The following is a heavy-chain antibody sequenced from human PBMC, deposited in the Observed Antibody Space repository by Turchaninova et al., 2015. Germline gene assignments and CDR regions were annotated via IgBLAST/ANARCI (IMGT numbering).Heavy chain of an antibody. J-gene: IGHJ4*02. V-gene: IGHV4-34*01. CDR3: ARRLAVAGKFDY. D-gene: IGHD6-19*01. Sequence: ETLSLTCAVYGGSFSGYYWSWIRQPPGKGLAWIGEIKHSGSTNYNPSLKSRVTISVDTSKNQFSLKLSSVTAADTAVYYCARRLAVAGKFDYWGQGTLVTVSS. CDR1: GGSFSGYY. CDR2: IKHSGST.